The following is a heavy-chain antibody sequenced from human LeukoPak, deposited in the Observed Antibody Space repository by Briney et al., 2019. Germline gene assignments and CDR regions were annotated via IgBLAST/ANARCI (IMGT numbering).Heavy chain of an antibody. CDR3: AREIGSSWFPYYYYYMDV. V-gene: IGHV7-4-1*02. D-gene: IGHD6-13*01. CDR1: GYTFTGYA. Sequence: APVKVSCKASGYTFTGYAMNWVRQAPGQGLEWMGWINTNTGNPMYAQGFTGRFVFSLDTSVNTAYLQISSLKAEDTAVYYCAREIGSSWFPYYYYYMDVWGKGTTVTVSS. CDR2: INTNTGNP. J-gene: IGHJ6*03.